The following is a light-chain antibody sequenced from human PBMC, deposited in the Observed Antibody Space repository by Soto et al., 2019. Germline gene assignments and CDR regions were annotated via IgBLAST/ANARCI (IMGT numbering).Light chain of an antibody. CDR3: QVWDTTINHVL. CDR2: DDS. J-gene: IGLJ2*01. CDR1: RIGTES. Sequence: SYELTQPPSVSVAPGQTARITCGGNRIGTESVHWYQQKPAQAPVLVVYDDSDRPSGIPERFSGSTSGNTATLTLSRVEAGDEADYYCQVWDTTINHVLFGGGTKLTVL. V-gene: IGLV3-21*02.